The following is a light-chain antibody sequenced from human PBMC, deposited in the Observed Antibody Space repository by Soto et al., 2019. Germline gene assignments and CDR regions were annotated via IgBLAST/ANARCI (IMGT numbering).Light chain of an antibody. V-gene: IGLV1-51*01. Sequence: QSVLTQPPSVSAAPGQKVTISCSGSSSNIGNNYVSWYQQLPGTAPKLLIYDNNKRPSGIPDRFSGSKSGTSATLDITGLQTGDEADYYCGTWDSSLSAGVFGTGTKLTVL. CDR1: SSNIGNNY. CDR3: GTWDSSLSAGV. CDR2: DNN. J-gene: IGLJ1*01.